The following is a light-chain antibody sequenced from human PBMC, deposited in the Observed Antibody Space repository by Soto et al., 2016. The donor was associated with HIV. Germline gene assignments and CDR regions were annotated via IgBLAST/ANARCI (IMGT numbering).Light chain of an antibody. CDR2: KAS. J-gene: IGKJ2*01. CDR3: QLYNSYSNT. V-gene: IGKV1-5*03. CDR1: QSINSW. Sequence: DIQMTQSPSTLSASVGDRVTITCRASQSINSWLAWYQQKAGKAPKLLIYKASSLESGVPSRFSGSGSGTEFTLTISSLQPDDFATYYCQLYNSYSNTFGQGTKLQIK.